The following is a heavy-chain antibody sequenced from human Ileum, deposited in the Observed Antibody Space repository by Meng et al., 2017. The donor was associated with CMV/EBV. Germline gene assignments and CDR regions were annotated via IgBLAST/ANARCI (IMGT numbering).Heavy chain of an antibody. V-gene: IGHV6-1*01. CDR1: GDSVSSNGVA. CDR3: TRGRMSAFDI. J-gene: IGHJ3*02. Sequence: SQIRSLTRVISGDSVSSNGVAWNWIRQSPSRGLEWLGRTYYESKWYNDYAESVKSRITVNPDTSKNQFSLLLNSVTPEDTAVYYCTRGRMSAFDIWGQGTMVTVSS. CDR2: TYYESKWYN.